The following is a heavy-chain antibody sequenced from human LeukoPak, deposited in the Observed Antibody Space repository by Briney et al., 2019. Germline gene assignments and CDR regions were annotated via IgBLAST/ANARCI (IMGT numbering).Heavy chain of an antibody. Sequence: GGSLRLSCAASGFTFSSCEMNWVRQAPGKGLEWVSYISSSGRTIYYADSVKGRFTISRDNAKNSLYLQTNSLRAEDTAVYYCAREYFETGTSTYYYYGMDVWGQGTTVTVSS. CDR2: ISSSGRTI. CDR3: AREYFETGTSTYYYYGMDV. J-gene: IGHJ6*02. D-gene: IGHD1-7*01. V-gene: IGHV3-48*03. CDR1: GFTFSSCE.